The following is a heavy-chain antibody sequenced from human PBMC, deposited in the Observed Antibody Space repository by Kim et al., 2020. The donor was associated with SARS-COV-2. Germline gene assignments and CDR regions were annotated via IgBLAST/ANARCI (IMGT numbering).Heavy chain of an antibody. CDR1: GGSISSYY. V-gene: IGHV4-59*08. CDR3: ARQRDSSSWYGYWGFDP. CDR2: IYYSGST. D-gene: IGHD6-13*01. Sequence: SETLSLTCTVSGGSISSYYWSWIRQPPGKGLEWIGYIYYSGSTNYNPSLKSRVTISVDTSKNQFSLKLSSVTAADTAVYYCARQRDSSSWYGYWGFDPWG. J-gene: IGHJ5*02.